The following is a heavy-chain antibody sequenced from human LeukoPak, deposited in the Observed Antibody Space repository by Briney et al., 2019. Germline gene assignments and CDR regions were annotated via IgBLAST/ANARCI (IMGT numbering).Heavy chain of an antibody. J-gene: IGHJ4*02. CDR3: AKGSSPDGSGSVDY. CDR1: GFTFSSFG. V-gene: IGHV3-30*02. CDR2: IRYDGSNK. D-gene: IGHD3-10*01. Sequence: GGSLTLSCAASGFTFSSFGMQWVRQAPGKGLEWVAFIRYDGSNKYNADSAKGRFTISRDNSKNTLYLQMNSLRAEDTAVYYCAKGSSPDGSGSVDYWSQGTLVTVSS.